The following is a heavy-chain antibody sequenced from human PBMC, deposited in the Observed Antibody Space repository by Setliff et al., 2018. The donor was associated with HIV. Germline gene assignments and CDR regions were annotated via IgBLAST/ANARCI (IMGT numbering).Heavy chain of an antibody. CDR3: ATASGYDLFMGAFDI. Sequence: SETLSLTCTVSGGSITSSYWSWIRQPAGKGLEWIGRIYTSGSTNYNPSLKSRVTMSIDTFKNQFSMKLYSVTAADTAVYYCATASGYDLFMGAFDIWGQGTMVTVSS. CDR1: GGSITSSY. CDR2: IYTSGST. V-gene: IGHV4-4*07. D-gene: IGHD5-12*01. J-gene: IGHJ3*02.